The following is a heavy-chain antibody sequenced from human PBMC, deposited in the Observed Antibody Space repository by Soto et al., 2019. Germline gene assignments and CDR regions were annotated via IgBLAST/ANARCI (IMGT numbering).Heavy chain of an antibody. CDR1: GFTFSSYG. CDR3: ARDPLYCGGDCYPDYYFDY. Sequence: GGSLRLSCAASGFTFSSYGMHWVRQAPGKGLEWVAVISYDGSNKYYADSVKGRFTISRDNSKNTLYLQMNSLRAEDTAVYYCARDPLYCGGDCYPDYYFDYWGQGTLVTVSS. CDR2: ISYDGSNK. V-gene: IGHV3-30*03. D-gene: IGHD2-21*02. J-gene: IGHJ4*02.